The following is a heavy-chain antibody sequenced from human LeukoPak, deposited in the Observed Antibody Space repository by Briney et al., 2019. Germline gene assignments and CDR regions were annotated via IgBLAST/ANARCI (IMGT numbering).Heavy chain of an antibody. CDR2: IYYSGST. J-gene: IGHJ5*02. Sequence: PSETLSLTCTVSGGSISSYYWSWIRRPPGKGLEWIGYIYYSGSTNYNPSLKSRVTISVDTSKNQFSLKLSSVTAADTAVYYCARTSFGVVINHWGQGTLVTVSS. CDR3: ARTSFGVVINH. CDR1: GGSISSYY. V-gene: IGHV4-59*01. D-gene: IGHD3-3*01.